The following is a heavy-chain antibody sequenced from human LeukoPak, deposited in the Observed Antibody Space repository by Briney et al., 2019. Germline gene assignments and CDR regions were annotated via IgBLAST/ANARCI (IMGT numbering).Heavy chain of an antibody. V-gene: IGHV3-30-3*01. CDR1: GFTFSSYA. D-gene: IGHD2-2*01. J-gene: IGHJ4*02. CDR3: ARDRAYQLPADY. Sequence: PGGSLRFSCAASGFTFSSYAMHWVRQAPGNGLEWVAVISYDGSNKYYADSVKGRFTISRDNSKNTLYLQMNSLRAEDTAVYYCARDRAYQLPADYWGQGTLVTVSS. CDR2: ISYDGSNK.